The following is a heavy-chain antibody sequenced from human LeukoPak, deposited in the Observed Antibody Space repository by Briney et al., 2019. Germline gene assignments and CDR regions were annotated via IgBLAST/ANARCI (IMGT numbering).Heavy chain of an antibody. CDR2: INPGSDNT. V-gene: IGHV1-46*01. Sequence: ASVTVSCKASGYTFTSYYVHWVRQAPGQGLEWMGMINPGSDNTTYAQRFQGRVTMTRDMSTSTVYMELSSLRSEDTAMYFCARGYCTSTSCYNTDFDYWGQGILVTVSS. CDR3: ARGYCTSTSCYNTDFDY. CDR1: GYTFTSYY. J-gene: IGHJ4*02. D-gene: IGHD2-2*02.